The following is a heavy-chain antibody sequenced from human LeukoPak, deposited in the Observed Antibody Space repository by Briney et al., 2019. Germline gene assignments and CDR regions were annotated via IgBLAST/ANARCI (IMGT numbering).Heavy chain of an antibody. J-gene: IGHJ6*02. Sequence: PGGSLRLSCAASGFTFSNYWMSWVRQAPGKGLEWVSVIYSGGSTYYADSVKGRFTISRDNSKNTLYLQMNSLRAEDTAVYYCARDRYYGSGSYYSDYYYGMDAWGQGTTVTVSS. CDR2: IYSGGST. V-gene: IGHV3-66*01. D-gene: IGHD3-10*01. CDR1: GFTFSNYW. CDR3: ARDRYYGSGSYYSDYYYGMDA.